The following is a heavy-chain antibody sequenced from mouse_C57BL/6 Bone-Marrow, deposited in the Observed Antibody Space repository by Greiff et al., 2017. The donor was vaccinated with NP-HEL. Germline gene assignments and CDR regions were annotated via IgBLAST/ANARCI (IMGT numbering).Heavy chain of an antibody. Sequence: DVQLVESEGGLVQPGSSMKLSCTASGFTFSDYYMAWVRRVPKKGLEWVANINYDGSSTYYLDSLKSRFIISRDNAKNILYLQMRSLKSEDTATYYCAREGGLRRRTYAMDYWGQGTSVTVSS. CDR1: GFTFSDYY. J-gene: IGHJ4*01. V-gene: IGHV5-16*01. D-gene: IGHD2-4*01. CDR2: INYDGSST. CDR3: AREGGLRRRTYAMDY.